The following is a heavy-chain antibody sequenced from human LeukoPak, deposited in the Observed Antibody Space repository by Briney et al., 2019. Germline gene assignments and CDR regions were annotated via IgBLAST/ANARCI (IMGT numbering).Heavy chain of an antibody. J-gene: IGHJ6*02. CDR3: AKAYDSSGYAHYYYYGMDV. D-gene: IGHD3-22*01. V-gene: IGHV3-43*02. Sequence: GGSLRLSCAASGFTFDDYAMHWVRQAPGKGLEWVSPISGDGGSTYYADSVKGRFTISRDNSKNSLYLQMNSLRTEDTALYYCAKAYDSSGYAHYYYYGMDVWGQGTTVTVSS. CDR2: ISGDGGST. CDR1: GFTFDDYA.